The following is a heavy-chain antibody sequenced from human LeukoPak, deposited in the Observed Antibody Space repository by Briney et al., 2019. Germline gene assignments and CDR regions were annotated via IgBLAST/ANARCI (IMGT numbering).Heavy chain of an antibody. D-gene: IGHD2-2*02. CDR3: ARGPTPAAIADWFDP. CDR2: MNPNSGNT. J-gene: IGHJ5*02. Sequence: ASVKVSCKASGYTFTSSDINWVRQATGQGLEWIGWMNPNSGNTGYAQKFQGRVTMTRNTSISTAYMELSSLRSEDTAVYYCARGPTPAAIADWFDPWGQGTLVTVSS. CDR1: GYTFTSSD. V-gene: IGHV1-8*01.